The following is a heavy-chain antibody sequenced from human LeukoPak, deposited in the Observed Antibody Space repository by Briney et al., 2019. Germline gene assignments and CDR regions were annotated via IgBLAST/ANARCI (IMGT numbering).Heavy chain of an antibody. V-gene: IGHV3-23*01. CDR1: GFTFSSYG. Sequence: PGGSLRLSCAASGFTFSSYGMHWVRQAPGKGLEWVSAISGSGGSTYYADSVKGRFTISRDNSKNTLYLQMNSLRAEDTAVYYCAKFYDSSGYSHFDYWGQGTLVTVSS. CDR3: AKFYDSSGYSHFDY. D-gene: IGHD3-22*01. CDR2: ISGSGGST. J-gene: IGHJ4*02.